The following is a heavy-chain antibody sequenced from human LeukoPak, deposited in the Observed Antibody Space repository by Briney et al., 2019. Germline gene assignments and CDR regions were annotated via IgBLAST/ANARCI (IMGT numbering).Heavy chain of an antibody. CDR3: ARELCSGGSCGKFDY. J-gene: IGHJ4*02. D-gene: IGHD2-15*01. CDR2: IFYSGST. V-gene: IGHV4-61*01. Sequence: SETLSLTCTVPGGSVSSGSYYWSWIRQPPGKGLEWIGNIFYSGSTNYNPSLKSRVTISLDTSKNQFSLKLSSVTAADTAIYYCARELCSGGSCGKFDYWGQGTLVTVSS. CDR1: GGSVSSGSYY.